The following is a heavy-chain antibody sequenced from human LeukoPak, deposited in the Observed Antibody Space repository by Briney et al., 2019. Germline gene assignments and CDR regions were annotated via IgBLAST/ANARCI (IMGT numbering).Heavy chain of an antibody. D-gene: IGHD6-19*01. V-gene: IGHV1-69*05. J-gene: IGHJ4*02. CDR2: IIPIFGTA. Sequence: SVKVSCKASGGTFSSYAISWVRQAPRQGLEWMGGIIPIFGTANYAQKFQGRVTITTDESTSTAYMELSSLRSEDTAVYYCAGGAGYSSGWAQRFDYWGQGTLVTVSS. CDR1: GGTFSSYA. CDR3: AGGAGYSSGWAQRFDY.